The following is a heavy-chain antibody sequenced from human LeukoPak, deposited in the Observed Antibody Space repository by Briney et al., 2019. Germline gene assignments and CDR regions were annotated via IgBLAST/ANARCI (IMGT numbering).Heavy chain of an antibody. D-gene: IGHD1-26*01. J-gene: IGHJ6*03. Sequence: GGSLRLSCAASGFTFSSYSMNWVRQAPGKGLEWVSSISSSSSYIYYADSVKGRFTISRDNAKNSLYLQMNSLRAEDTAVYYCARAYSGRYGLGYYYMDVWGKGTTVTISS. V-gene: IGHV3-21*01. CDR3: ARAYSGRYGLGYYYMDV. CDR1: GFTFSSYS. CDR2: ISSSSSYI.